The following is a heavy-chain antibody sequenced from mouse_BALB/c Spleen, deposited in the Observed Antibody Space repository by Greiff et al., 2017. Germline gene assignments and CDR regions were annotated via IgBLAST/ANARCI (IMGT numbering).Heavy chain of an antibody. J-gene: IGHJ2*01. CDR2: ISYDGSN. Sequence: EVQLQESGPGLVKPSQSLSLTCSVTGYSITSGYFWNWIRQFPGNKLEWMGYISYDGSNNYNPSLKNRISITRDTSKNQFFLKLNSVTTEDTATYDCARIRTGYYFDYWGQGTTLTVSS. CDR1: GYSITSGYF. V-gene: IGHV3-6*02. CDR3: ARIRTGYYFDY. D-gene: IGHD4-1*01.